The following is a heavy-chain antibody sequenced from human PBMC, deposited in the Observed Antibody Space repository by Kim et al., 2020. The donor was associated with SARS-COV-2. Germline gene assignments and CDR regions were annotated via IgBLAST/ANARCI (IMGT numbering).Heavy chain of an antibody. CDR1: GFTFSSYA. CDR2: ISGSGGST. V-gene: IGHV3-23*01. CDR3: AKMGALGLLWFGESLSFDL. J-gene: IGHJ2*01. Sequence: GGSLRLSCAASGFTFSSYAMSWVRQAPGKGLEWVSAISGSGGSTYYADSVKGRFTISRDNSKNTLYLQMNSLRAEDTAVYYCAKMGALGLLWFGESLSFDLWGRGTLVTVSS. D-gene: IGHD3-10*01.